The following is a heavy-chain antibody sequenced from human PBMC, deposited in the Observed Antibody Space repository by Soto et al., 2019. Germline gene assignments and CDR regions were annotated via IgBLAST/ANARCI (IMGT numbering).Heavy chain of an antibody. J-gene: IGHJ4*02. CDR2: INTAGTT. D-gene: IGHD6-13*01. V-gene: IGHV3-23*01. Sequence: EVQLLESGGGLVQPGGSLRLSGAASGFTFTTYAMTWVRQAPGKGLKWLSAINTAGTTYYADSVKGRFTISRDNAKNKLYLQMNGLRVEDTAVYYCAKDWYEDSWGQGTLVTVSS. CDR1: GFTFTTYA. CDR3: AKDWYEDS.